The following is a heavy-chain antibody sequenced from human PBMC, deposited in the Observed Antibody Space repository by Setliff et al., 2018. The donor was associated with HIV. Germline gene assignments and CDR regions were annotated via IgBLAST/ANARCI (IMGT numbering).Heavy chain of an antibody. V-gene: IGHV4-38-2*01. Sequence: SETLSLTCAVSGYSISSGYYWGWVRQPPEKGLEWIGSFYHSGNAYYNPSLKSRVTISVDTSKSQFSLNVKSMTAADTAIYYCARRGSSWYSHWFDPWGQGTLVTVSS. D-gene: IGHD6-13*01. J-gene: IGHJ5*02. CDR1: GYSISSGYY. CDR2: FYHSGNA. CDR3: ARRGSSWYSHWFDP.